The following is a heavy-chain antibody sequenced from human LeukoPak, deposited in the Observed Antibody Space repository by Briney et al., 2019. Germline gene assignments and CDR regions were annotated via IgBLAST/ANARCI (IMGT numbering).Heavy chain of an antibody. CDR3: TKDGAPGGADV. CDR1: GLSLDTYA. Sequence: GRSLRLTCAVSGLSLDTYAIHWVRQPPGKGLEWVSGLSLDTDRIGYGYSVKGRFTVSRDHTKNSVYLQMNSLTPEDSALYFCTKDGAPGGADVWGQGTTVTVSS. J-gene: IGHJ6*02. V-gene: IGHV3-9*01. D-gene: IGHD1-26*01. CDR2: LSLDTDRI.